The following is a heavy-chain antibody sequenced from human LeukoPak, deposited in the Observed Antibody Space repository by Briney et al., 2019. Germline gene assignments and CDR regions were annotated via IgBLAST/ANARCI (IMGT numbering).Heavy chain of an antibody. D-gene: IGHD3-10*01. CDR3: AKDPPTQYYGSGSHLAWFDP. V-gene: IGHV3-23*01. CDR2: ISGSGGST. Sequence: AGGSLRLSCAASGFTFSSYAMSWVRQAPGKGLEWVSAISGSGGSTYYADSVKGRFTISRDNSKNTLYLQMNSLRAEDTAVYYCAKDPPTQYYGSGSHLAWFDPWGQRTLVTVSS. CDR1: GFTFSSYA. J-gene: IGHJ5*02.